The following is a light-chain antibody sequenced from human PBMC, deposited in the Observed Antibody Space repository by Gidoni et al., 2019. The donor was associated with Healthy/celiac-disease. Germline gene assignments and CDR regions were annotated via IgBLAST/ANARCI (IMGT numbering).Light chain of an antibody. CDR2: QDS. CDR3: QAWDSSTEV. CDR1: KLGDKY. Sequence: SYELTQTPAVSVSPGQTASITCSGDKLGDKYACWYQQQPGQAPVLVIYQDSKRPSGIPARFSGSNSGNTATLTISGTQAMDEADYYCQAWDSSTEVFGGGTKLTVL. J-gene: IGLJ2*01. V-gene: IGLV3-1*01.